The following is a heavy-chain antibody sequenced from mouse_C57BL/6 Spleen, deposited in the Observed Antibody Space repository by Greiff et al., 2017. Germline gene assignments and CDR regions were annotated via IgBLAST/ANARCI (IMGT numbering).Heavy chain of an antibody. V-gene: IGHV2-6*01. D-gene: IGHD2-12*01. CDR2: IWGVGST. J-gene: IGHJ4*01. CDR1: GFSLTSYG. CDR3: ASELLYAMDY. Sequence: VKLMESGPGLVAPSQSLSITCTVSGFSLTSYGVDWVRQSPGKGLEWLGVIWGVGSTNYNSALKSRLSISKDNSKSQVFLKRNSLQTDDTAMYYCASELLYAMDYWGQGTSVTVSS.